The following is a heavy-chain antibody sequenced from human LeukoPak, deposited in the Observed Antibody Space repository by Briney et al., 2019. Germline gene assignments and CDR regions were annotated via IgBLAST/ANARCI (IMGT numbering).Heavy chain of an antibody. CDR2: ISYDGSNK. D-gene: IGHD3-22*01. CDR1: GYTFSSYA. Sequence: GGSLRLSCADSGYTFSSYAMHWVRQAPGKGLEWVAVISYDGSNKYYADSVKGRFTISRDNSKNTLYLQMNSLRAEDTAVYYCARDGYYYDSDAFDIWGQGTMVTVSS. CDR3: ARDGYYYDSDAFDI. V-gene: IGHV3-30-3*01. J-gene: IGHJ3*02.